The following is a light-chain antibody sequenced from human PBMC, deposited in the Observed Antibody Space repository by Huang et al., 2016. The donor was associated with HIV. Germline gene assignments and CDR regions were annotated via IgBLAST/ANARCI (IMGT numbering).Light chain of an antibody. J-gene: IGKJ4*01. CDR1: QSVSTN. Sequence: IVMTQTPATLPVSPGGRATLSCRASQSVSTNLAWYQQKPGQTPRLIIYGSTTRATGVPAMFSGSGSGTDFTLTINSLHSEDFGIYYCQQYNNWHLTFGGGTKV. CDR3: QQYNNWHLT. V-gene: IGKV3-15*01. CDR2: GST.